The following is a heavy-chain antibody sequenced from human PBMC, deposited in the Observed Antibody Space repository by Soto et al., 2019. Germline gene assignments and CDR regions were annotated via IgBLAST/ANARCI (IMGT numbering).Heavy chain of an antibody. CDR3: AKARSWGSSGWDLDY. CDR2: IYHSGST. J-gene: IGHJ4*02. Sequence: PSGSLSHTCAVSGGAISSGGYSWSLIRQPPGKGLEWIGYIYHSGSTYYNPSLKSRVTISVDRSKNTLYLQMNSLRAEDTAVYYCAKARSWGSSGWDLDYWGQGTLVTVSS. CDR1: GGAISSGGYS. V-gene: IGHV4-30-2*02. D-gene: IGHD6-19*01.